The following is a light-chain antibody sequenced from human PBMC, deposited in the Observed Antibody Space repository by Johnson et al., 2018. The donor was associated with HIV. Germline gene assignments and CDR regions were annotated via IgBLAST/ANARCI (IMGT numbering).Light chain of an antibody. J-gene: IGLJ1*01. CDR1: SSNIGNNY. Sequence: QSVLTQPPSVSAAPGQKVTISCSGSSSNIGNNYVSWYQQLPGTAPKLLIYDNNKRPLGIPDRFSGSQSGTSATLGITGLQTGDEADYYCGTWDSSLSAYVFGTGTKVTVL. V-gene: IGLV1-51*01. CDR3: GTWDSSLSAYV. CDR2: DNN.